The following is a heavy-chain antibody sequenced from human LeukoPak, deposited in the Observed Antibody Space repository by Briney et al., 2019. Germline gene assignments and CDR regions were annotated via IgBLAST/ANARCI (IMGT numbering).Heavy chain of an antibody. CDR2: IYYTGST. CDR3: ARHPAPLLYGPTDC. D-gene: IGHD3-3*01. J-gene: IGHJ4*02. Sequence: KPSETLSLTCTVSGGSISSSDYYWGWIRQPPGKGLECIASIYYTGSTYYNPSLRSRVTISVDTSKNQFSLKLSSVTAADTAVYYCARHPAPLLYGPTDCWGQGTLVTVSS. CDR1: GGSISSSDYY. V-gene: IGHV4-39*01.